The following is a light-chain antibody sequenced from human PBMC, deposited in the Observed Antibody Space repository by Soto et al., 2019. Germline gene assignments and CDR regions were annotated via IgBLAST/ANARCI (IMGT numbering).Light chain of an antibody. CDR3: QNYDSDPST. V-gene: IGKV1-27*01. Sequence: IQMTQSPASPSASVGSKVSITCRSSQGINNYLAWYQQKPGKVPKVLIYAASTLQPVVPSRFSGRGSGTDFTLTINSLQPDDIATYYCQNYDSDPSTFGQGTRLEIK. CDR1: QGINNY. CDR2: AAS. J-gene: IGKJ5*01.